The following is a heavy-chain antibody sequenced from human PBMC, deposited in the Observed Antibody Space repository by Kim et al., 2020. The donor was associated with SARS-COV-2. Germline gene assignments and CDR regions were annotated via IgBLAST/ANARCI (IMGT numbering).Heavy chain of an antibody. J-gene: IGHJ4*02. CDR1: GFTFSNSA. CDR2: IYATGAGT. Sequence: GGSLRLSCTASGFTFSNSAMSWVRQTPGKGLEWVSTIYATGAGTYYSAYSDPRKGRSTISRDNSKDTVYLQMNSLTVEDTAVYYCAKGGKGGSSGSRNVDPFDYWGQGTLVTVSS. D-gene: IGHD3-10*01. V-gene: IGHV3-23*01. CDR3: AKGGKGGSSGSRNVDPFDY.